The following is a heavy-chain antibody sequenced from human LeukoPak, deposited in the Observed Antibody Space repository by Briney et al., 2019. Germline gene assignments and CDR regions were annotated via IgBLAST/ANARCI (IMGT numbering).Heavy chain of an antibody. D-gene: IGHD3-10*01. CDR2: IHSSGST. CDR3: ARDGGSGLPGAFYI. CDR1: GGSFSGYY. V-gene: IGHV4-34*01. J-gene: IGHJ3*02. Sequence: SETLSLTCAVYGGSFSGYYWSWIRQPPGKGLEWIGEIHSSGSTNYNPSLKSRVTISVDTSKNQFSLKLSSVTAADTAVYYCARDGGSGLPGAFYIWGQGTMVTVSS.